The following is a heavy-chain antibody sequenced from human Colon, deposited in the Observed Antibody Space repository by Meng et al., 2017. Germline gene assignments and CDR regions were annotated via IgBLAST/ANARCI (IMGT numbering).Heavy chain of an antibody. J-gene: IGHJ4*02. V-gene: IGHV4-4*02. CDR1: GGSISSSNW. Sequence: QVALRGSGPGLVRPSGTLSLTCAVSGGSISSSNWWSWVRQPPGKGLEWIGEIYHSGSTNYNPSLKSRVTISVDKSKNQFSLKLSSVTAADTAVYYCASFPPPGKQWLVTDYWGQGTLVTVSS. CDR3: ASFPPPGKQWLVTDY. CDR2: IYHSGST. D-gene: IGHD6-19*01.